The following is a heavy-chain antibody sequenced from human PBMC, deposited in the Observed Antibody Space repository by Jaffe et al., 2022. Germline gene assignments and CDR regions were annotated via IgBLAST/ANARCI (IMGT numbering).Heavy chain of an antibody. CDR2: ISGSGGST. D-gene: IGHD3-10*01. J-gene: IGHJ4*02. CDR3: AKRSSEIWFRELLPHLWYFDY. V-gene: IGHV3-23*01. Sequence: EVQLLESGGGLVQPGGSLRLSCAASGFTFSSYAMSWVRQAPGKGLEWVSAISGSGGSTYYADSVKGRFTISRDNSKNTLYLQMNSLRAEDTAVYYCAKRSSEIWFRELLPHLWYFDYWGQGTLVTVSS. CDR1: GFTFSSYA.